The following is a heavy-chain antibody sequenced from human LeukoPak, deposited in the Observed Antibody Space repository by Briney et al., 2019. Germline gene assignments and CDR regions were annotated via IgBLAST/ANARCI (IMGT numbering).Heavy chain of an antibody. D-gene: IGHD5-24*01. Sequence: PSETLSLTCTVSGGSVSSGSYYWSWIRQPPGKGLEWIGYIYYSGSTNYNPSLKSRVTISVDTSKNQFSLKLSSVTAADTAVYYCASRGRDGYNWGQGTLVTVSS. CDR2: IYYSGST. V-gene: IGHV4-61*01. J-gene: IGHJ4*02. CDR1: GGSVSSGSYY. CDR3: ASRGRDGYN.